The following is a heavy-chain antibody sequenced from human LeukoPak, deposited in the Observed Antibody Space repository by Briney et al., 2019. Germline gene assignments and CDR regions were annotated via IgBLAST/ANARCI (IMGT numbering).Heavy chain of an antibody. V-gene: IGHV4-4*07. CDR3: ARVGVVESSGYHDYYFDF. Sequence: SETLSLTCTLSGGTVTNYYWRWIRQPAGKEVGWIWGIYSSGSTNYNPSLKSRVTMSVDTSKNQFSLNLTSVTVADMAVYFCARVGVVESSGYHDYYFDFWGQGSLVTVSS. D-gene: IGHD3-22*01. CDR1: GGTVTNYY. J-gene: IGHJ4*02. CDR2: IYSSGST.